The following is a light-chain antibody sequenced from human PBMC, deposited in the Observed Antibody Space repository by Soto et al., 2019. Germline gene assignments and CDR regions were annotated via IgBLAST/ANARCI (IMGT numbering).Light chain of an antibody. CDR1: SSGVGGYDY. V-gene: IGLV2-8*01. CDR2: EVT. CDR3: SSYAGSNNFV. Sequence: QSAMTQPPSASGSPGQSVTFSCTGTSSGVGGYDYVSWYQQHPGKAPKLMIYEVTKRPSGVPDRFSGSKSGNTASLTVSGLQSEDEADYYCSSYAGSNNFVFGTGTKLTVL. J-gene: IGLJ1*01.